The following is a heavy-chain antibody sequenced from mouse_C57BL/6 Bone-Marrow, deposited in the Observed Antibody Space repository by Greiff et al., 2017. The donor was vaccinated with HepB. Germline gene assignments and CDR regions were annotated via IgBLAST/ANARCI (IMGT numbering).Heavy chain of an antibody. J-gene: IGHJ2*01. Sequence: QVQLQQPGAELVMPGASVKLSCKASGYTFTSYWMHWVKQRPGQGLEWIGEIDPSDSYTNYNHKFKGKSTLTVDKSSSTAYMQISSLTSEDSAVYYCARCDYGSSYYFDYWGQGTTLTVSS. D-gene: IGHD1-1*01. CDR2: IDPSDSYT. CDR1: GYTFTSYW. CDR3: ARCDYGSSYYFDY. V-gene: IGHV1-69*01.